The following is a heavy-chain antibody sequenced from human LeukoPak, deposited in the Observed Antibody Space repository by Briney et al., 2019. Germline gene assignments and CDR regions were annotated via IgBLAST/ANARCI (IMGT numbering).Heavy chain of an antibody. Sequence: KPSETLSLTCAVYGGSFSGYYWSWIRQPPGKGLEWIGEINHSGSTNYNPSLKSRVTISVDTSKNQFSLKLSSVTAADTAVYYCARATQGGWPPRRGFDYWGQGTLVTVSS. CDR3: ARATQGGWPPRRGFDY. V-gene: IGHV4-34*01. J-gene: IGHJ4*02. D-gene: IGHD3-16*01. CDR1: GGSFSGYY. CDR2: INHSGST.